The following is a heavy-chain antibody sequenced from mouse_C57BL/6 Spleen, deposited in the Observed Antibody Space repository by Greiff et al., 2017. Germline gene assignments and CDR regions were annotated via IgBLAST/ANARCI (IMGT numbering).Heavy chain of an antibody. D-gene: IGHD2-3*01. J-gene: IGHJ2*01. V-gene: IGHV14-2*01. CDR3: ARSGDGYYRNYFDY. Sequence: EVQLQQSWAELVKPGASVKFSFPASCFNIKDFYMHWVKQRTEQGLAWIGRIDPEDGETKYAPKVQGKATITADTSSNTAYLQLSSLTSEDTAVYYCARSGDGYYRNYFDYWGQGTTLTVSS. CDR2: IDPEDGET. CDR1: CFNIKDFY.